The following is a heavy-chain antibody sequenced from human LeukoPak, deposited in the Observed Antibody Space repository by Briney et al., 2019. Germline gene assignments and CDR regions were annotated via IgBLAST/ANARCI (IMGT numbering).Heavy chain of an antibody. J-gene: IGHJ5*02. CDR3: SRSLPGAVGAADL. CDR1: GGSISSYY. Sequence: SETLSLTCTVSGGSISSYYWSWIRQTPGKGLEWIAYIHSSGSTNYNPSLKSRVTISVDTSKNHFSLKVTSMTAADTGIYYCSRSLPGAVGAADLWGQGTLDTVSS. V-gene: IGHV4-59*01. D-gene: IGHD6-13*01. CDR2: IHSSGST.